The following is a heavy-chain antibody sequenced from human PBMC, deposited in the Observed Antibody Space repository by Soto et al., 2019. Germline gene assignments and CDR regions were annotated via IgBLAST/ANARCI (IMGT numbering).Heavy chain of an antibody. CDR1: GFIVSSYW. J-gene: IGHJ3*02. D-gene: IGHD2-15*01. CDR2: TNSDESST. CDR3: AREYCSGSSCSGPFDI. V-gene: IGHV3-74*01. Sequence: PWGSLRLSCAASGFIVSSYWMHLVRQATGKGLVWVSRTNSDESSTGYADFVKGRFTISRDNAKHTLFLQMNSLRAEDTAVYYCAREYCSGSSCSGPFDIWGQGTVVTVSS.